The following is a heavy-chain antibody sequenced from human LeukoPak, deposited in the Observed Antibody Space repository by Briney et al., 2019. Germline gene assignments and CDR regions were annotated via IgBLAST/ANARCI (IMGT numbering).Heavy chain of an antibody. CDR1: GFTFGSYW. V-gene: IGHV3-74*01. J-gene: IGHJ4*02. CDR3: ARGTAATAGIDY. CDR2: INTDGSSP. D-gene: IGHD6-13*01. Sequence: GGSLRLSCAASGFTFGSYWMHWVRQAPGKGLVWVSHINTDGSSPTYGDSAKGRFTVSRDNAKNTLFLQMNSLRVEDKAVYYCARGTAATAGIDYWGQGTLVTVSS.